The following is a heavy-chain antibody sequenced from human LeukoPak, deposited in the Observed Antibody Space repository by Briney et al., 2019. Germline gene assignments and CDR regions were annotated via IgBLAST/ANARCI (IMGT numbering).Heavy chain of an antibody. D-gene: IGHD3-10*01. V-gene: IGHV4-4*07. CDR2: IYTSGGT. J-gene: IGHJ4*02. CDR1: GGSISSYY. CDR3: ARGLYGSGSYSVDY. Sequence: SETLSLTCTVSGGSISSYYWSWIRQPAGKGLEWIGRIYTSGGTNYNPSLKSRVTMSVDTSKNQFSLKLSSVTAADTAVYYCARGLYGSGSYSVDYWGQGTLVTVSS.